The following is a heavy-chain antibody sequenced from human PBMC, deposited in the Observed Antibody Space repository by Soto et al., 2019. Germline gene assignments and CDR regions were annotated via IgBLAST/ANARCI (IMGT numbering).Heavy chain of an antibody. CDR2: IYYSGST. D-gene: IGHD3-9*01. CDR3: ARHATYYDILTGYHVVNWFDP. J-gene: IGHJ5*02. CDR1: GGSISSSSYY. V-gene: IGHV4-39*01. Sequence: NPSETLSLTCTVSGGSISSSSYYWGWIRQPPGKGLEWIGSIYYSGSTYYNPSLKSRVTISVDTSKNQFSLKLSSVTAADTAVYYCARHATYYDILTGYHVVNWFDPWGQGTLVT.